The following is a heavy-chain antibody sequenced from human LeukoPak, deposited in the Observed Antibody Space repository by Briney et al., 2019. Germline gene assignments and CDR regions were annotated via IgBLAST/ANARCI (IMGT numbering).Heavy chain of an antibody. CDR2: IYYSGGTGDT. J-gene: IGHJ6*02. V-gene: IGHV4-59*01. CDR3: ARVNYYDSSGYPLDV. D-gene: IGHD3-22*01. CDR1: GGPISDYY. Sequence: PSETLSLTCSVSGGPISDYYWSWIRQSPAEGLEWIGYIYYSGGTGDTNYNPSLRSRVTISVDTSKNQFSLKLRSVTAADTAVYYCARVNYYDSSGYPLDVWGQGTTVTVSS.